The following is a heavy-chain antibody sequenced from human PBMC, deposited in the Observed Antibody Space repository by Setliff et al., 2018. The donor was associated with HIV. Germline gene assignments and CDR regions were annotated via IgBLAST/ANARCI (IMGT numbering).Heavy chain of an antibody. CDR1: GFTFSSYE. V-gene: IGHV4-34*01. Sequence: PGGSLRLSCAASGFTFSSYEMNWVRQAPGKGLEWIGEINHSGSADYSPSLKSRVTISIDTSKNQFSLKLSSVTAADTAIYYCVRGRDYYGSGSYYPLGYWGQGTLVTVSS. D-gene: IGHD3-10*01. CDR2: INHSGSA. J-gene: IGHJ4*02. CDR3: VRGRDYYGSGSYYPLGY.